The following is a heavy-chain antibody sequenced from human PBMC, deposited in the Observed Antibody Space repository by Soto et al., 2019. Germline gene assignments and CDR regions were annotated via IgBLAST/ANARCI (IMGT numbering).Heavy chain of an antibody. CDR1: GGTFSSYA. Sequence: AAPVKVSCKASGGTFSSYAISWVRQAPGQGLEWMGGIIPIFGTANYAQKFQGRVTITADESTSTAYMELSSLRSEDTAVYYCARPGIAVAGINSWFDPWGQGTLVTVSS. V-gene: IGHV1-69*13. D-gene: IGHD6-19*01. CDR2: IIPIFGTA. CDR3: ARPGIAVAGINSWFDP. J-gene: IGHJ5*02.